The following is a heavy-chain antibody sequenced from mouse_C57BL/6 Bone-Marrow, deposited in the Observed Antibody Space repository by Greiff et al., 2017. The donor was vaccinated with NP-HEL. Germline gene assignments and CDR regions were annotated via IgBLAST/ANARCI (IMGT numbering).Heavy chain of an antibody. CDR3: ARSRLRRDFDD. D-gene: IGHD1-1*01. Sequence: VQLQQPGAELVKPGASVKLSCKASGYTFTSYWMQWVKQRPGQGLEWIGEIDPSASYTNYTPKFKGKATLTVDTSSSTAYLQLSSLTSEDSEVDYGARSRLRRDFDDWGQGTTLTVSS. J-gene: IGHJ2*01. CDR1: GYTFTSYW. V-gene: IGHV1-50*01. CDR2: IDPSASYT.